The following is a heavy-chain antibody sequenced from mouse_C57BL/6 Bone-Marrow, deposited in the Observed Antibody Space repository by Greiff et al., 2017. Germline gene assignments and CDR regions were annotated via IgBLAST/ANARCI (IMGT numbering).Heavy chain of an antibody. J-gene: IGHJ3*01. D-gene: IGHD2-3*01. V-gene: IGHV1-55*01. CDR2: IYPGSGTT. CDR1: GYTFTSYW. Sequence: QVQLQQPGAELVKPGASVKMSCKASGYTFTSYWITWVKQRPGQGLEWIGDIYPGSGTTSYNQKFKGKATLTVDQSSSTAYMQLNSLTSEDSAVYYCARFPYDGYHDPDGFAYWGQGTLVTVSA. CDR3: ARFPYDGYHDPDGFAY.